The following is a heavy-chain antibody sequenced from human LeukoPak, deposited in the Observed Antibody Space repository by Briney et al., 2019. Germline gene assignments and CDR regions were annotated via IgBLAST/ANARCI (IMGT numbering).Heavy chain of an antibody. J-gene: IGHJ4*02. CDR3: ARLYCSSTSRYWSYFDY. CDR2: ISSSSSYT. V-gene: IGHV3-11*06. Sequence: GGSLRLSCAASGFTFSDYYMSWIRQAPGKGLEWVSYISSSSSYTNYADSVKGRFTISRDNAKNSLYLQMNSLRAEDTAVYYCARLYCSSTSRYWSYFDYWGQGTLVTVSS. D-gene: IGHD2-2*01. CDR1: GFTFSDYY.